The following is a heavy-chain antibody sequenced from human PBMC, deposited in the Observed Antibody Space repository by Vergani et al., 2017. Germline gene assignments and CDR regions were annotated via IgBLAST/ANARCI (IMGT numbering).Heavy chain of an antibody. D-gene: IGHD3-16*02. V-gene: IGHV1-3*01. CDR1: GYNFANYG. Sequence: LVQSGSEVKNPGASVRVTCKASGYNFANYGIAWVRQAPGQGLEWMGWLGPDNGNTKYSQKFQGRVTITRDTSASTAYMELSSLRSEDTAVYYCAREGFYDYVWGSYRLRGGYYFDYWGQGTLVTVSS. CDR2: LGPDNGNT. J-gene: IGHJ4*02. CDR3: AREGFYDYVWGSYRLRGGYYFDY.